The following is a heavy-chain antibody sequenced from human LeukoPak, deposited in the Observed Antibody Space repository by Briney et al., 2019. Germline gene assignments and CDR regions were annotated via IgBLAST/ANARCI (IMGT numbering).Heavy chain of an antibody. V-gene: IGHV3-9*01. D-gene: IGHD6-13*01. CDR1: GFTFDDYA. CDR3: AKVQGAAAGSTDFEY. Sequence: GGSLRLSCAASGFTFDDYAMHWVRQAPGKGLEWVSGTSWNSGSIGYADSVKGRFTISRDNAKNSLYLQMNSLRAEDTALYYCAKVQGAAAGSTDFEYWGQGTLVTVSS. CDR2: TSWNSGSI. J-gene: IGHJ4*02.